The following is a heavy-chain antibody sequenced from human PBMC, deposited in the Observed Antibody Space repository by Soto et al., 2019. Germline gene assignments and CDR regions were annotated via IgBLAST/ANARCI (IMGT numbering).Heavy chain of an antibody. J-gene: IGHJ5*02. D-gene: IGHD1-1*01. CDR3: ARDPGGATGFDP. CDR1: GYSFTVYG. CDR2: MSTYTGDT. Sequence: QVQLVQSGAEVKKPGASVTVSCKTFGYSFTVYGISWVRQAPGQGLEWMGWMSTYTGDTNYARKFRGRVTMTTDISTSTASMELRSLTSDDTAVYYCARDPGGATGFDPWGQGTPVIVST. V-gene: IGHV1-18*01.